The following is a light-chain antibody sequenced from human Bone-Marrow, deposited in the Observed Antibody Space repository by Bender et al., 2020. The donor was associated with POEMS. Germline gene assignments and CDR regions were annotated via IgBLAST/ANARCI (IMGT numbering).Light chain of an antibody. Sequence: SYELTQPPSVSVSPGQTARITCSGDALPNQYGFWYQQKPGQAPVLVIYKDSLRPSGIPERFSGSSSGTTVTLTISGVQAEDEADYYCQSADSSGTYHVFGAGTKVTVL. CDR3: QSADSSGTYHV. V-gene: IGLV3-25*03. J-gene: IGLJ1*01. CDR2: KDS. CDR1: ALPNQY.